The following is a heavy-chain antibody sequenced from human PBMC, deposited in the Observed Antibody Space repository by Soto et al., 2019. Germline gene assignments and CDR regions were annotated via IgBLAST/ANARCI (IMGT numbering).Heavy chain of an antibody. CDR3: ASRIAAAGTSPFDY. CDR1: GGTFSSYA. V-gene: IGHV1-69*06. Sequence: SVKVSCKASGGTFSSYAISWVRQAPGQGLEWMGGIIPIFGTANYAQKFQGRVTITADKSTSTAYMELSSLRSEDTAVYYCASRIAAAGTSPFDYWGQGTLVTVS. J-gene: IGHJ4*02. D-gene: IGHD6-13*01. CDR2: IIPIFGTA.